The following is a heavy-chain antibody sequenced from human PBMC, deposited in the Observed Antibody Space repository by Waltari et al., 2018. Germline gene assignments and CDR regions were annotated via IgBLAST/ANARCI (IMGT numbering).Heavy chain of an antibody. Sequence: QVQLQQWGAGLLKPSETLSLTCVVYGGSFSGYYWSWVRQPPGKGLEGIGEINTSGSTNYNPSLKIRITMSVDTSNQFSLKLSSVTAAETAVYYCASGPPGYSSGWYGLDVWGQGTTVTVSS. V-gene: IGHV4-34*01. D-gene: IGHD6-19*01. CDR1: GGSFSGYY. CDR2: INTSGST. CDR3: ASGPPGYSSGWYGLDV. J-gene: IGHJ6*02.